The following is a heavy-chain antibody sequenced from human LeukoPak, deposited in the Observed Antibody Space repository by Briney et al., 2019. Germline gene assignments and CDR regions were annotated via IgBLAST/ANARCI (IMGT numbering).Heavy chain of an antibody. CDR2: INPSGGST. Sequence: ASVKVSCKASGYTFTSYYMHWVRQAPGQGLEWMGIINPSGGSTSYAQKFQGRVTMTRDTSTSTVYMELSSLRSEDTAVYYCARGGRGEGTGTTRVAFDIWGQGTMVTVSS. V-gene: IGHV1-46*01. CDR1: GYTFTSYY. D-gene: IGHD1-1*01. J-gene: IGHJ3*02. CDR3: ARGGRGEGTGTTRVAFDI.